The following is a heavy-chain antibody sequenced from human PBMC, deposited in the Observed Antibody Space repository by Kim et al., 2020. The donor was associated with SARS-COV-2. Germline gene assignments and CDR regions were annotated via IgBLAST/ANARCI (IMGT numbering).Heavy chain of an antibody. CDR3: ARVMRYYDSSGYDY. CDR2: IIPILGIA. J-gene: IGHJ4*02. Sequence: SVKVSCKASGGTFSSYAISWVRQAPGQGLEWMGRIIPILGIANYAQKFQGRVTITADKSTSTAYMELSSLRSEDTAVYYCARVMRYYDSSGYDYWGQGTLVTVSS. CDR1: GGTFSSYA. D-gene: IGHD3-22*01. V-gene: IGHV1-69*04.